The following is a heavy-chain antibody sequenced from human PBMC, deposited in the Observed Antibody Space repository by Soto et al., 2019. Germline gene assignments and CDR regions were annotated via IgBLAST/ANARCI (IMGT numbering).Heavy chain of an antibody. V-gene: IGHV3-30*18. D-gene: IGHD6-13*01. Sequence: SVGSLRLSCAASGFTFSSYGMHWVRQAPGKGLEWVAVISYDGSNKYYADSVKGRFTISRDNSKNTLYLQMNSLRAEDTAVYYCAKDGRGPYSSSWYDWFDPWGQGTLVTVSS. CDR1: GFTFSSYG. J-gene: IGHJ5*02. CDR2: ISYDGSNK. CDR3: AKDGRGPYSSSWYDWFDP.